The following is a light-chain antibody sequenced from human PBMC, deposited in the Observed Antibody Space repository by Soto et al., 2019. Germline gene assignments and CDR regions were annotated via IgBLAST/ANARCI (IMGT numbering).Light chain of an antibody. CDR2: GAS. CDR3: QQYYNWPRT. J-gene: IGKJ5*01. Sequence: IVMTQSPATLSVSPWERASLSCRASQSVSTKLAWYQQKPGQAPRLLIFGASTRATGVPARFSGSGSGTEFTLTINSLQAEDCAVYYCQQYYNWPRTFGQGTRLEIK. CDR1: QSVSTK. V-gene: IGKV3-15*01.